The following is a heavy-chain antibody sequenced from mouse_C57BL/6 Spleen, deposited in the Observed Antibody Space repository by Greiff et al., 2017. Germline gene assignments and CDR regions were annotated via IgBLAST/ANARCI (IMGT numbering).Heavy chain of an antibody. CDR3: TTGYYGSSPSWFAY. Sequence: VQLKQSGAELVRPGASVKLSCTASGFNIKDDYMHWVKQRPEQGLEWIGWIDPENGDTEYASKFQGKATITADTSSNTAYLQLSSLTSEDTAVXYCTTGYYGSSPSWFAYWGQGTLVTVSA. CDR1: GFNIKDDY. J-gene: IGHJ3*01. V-gene: IGHV14-4*01. CDR2: IDPENGDT. D-gene: IGHD1-1*01.